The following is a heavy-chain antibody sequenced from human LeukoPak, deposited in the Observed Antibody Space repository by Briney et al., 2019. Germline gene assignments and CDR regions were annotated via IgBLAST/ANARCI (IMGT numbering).Heavy chain of an antibody. J-gene: IGHJ5*02. D-gene: IGHD1-26*01. CDR1: GGSISSGDYY. V-gene: IGHV4-30-2*03. CDR3: ARHRYRSGSDWIDP. CDR2: MYYSGTT. Sequence: PSQTLSLTCTVSGGSISSGDYYWSWIRQPPGTGLEWIGSMYYSGTTYYNPSLKSRVTISVDTSKNQFSLKLSSVTAADTAVYYCARHRYRSGSDWIDPWGQGTLVTVSS.